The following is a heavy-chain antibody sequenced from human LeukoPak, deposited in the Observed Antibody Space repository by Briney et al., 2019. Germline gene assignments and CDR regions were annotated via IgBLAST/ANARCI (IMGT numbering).Heavy chain of an antibody. Sequence: SETLSLTCTVSSGSISTFYWSWIRQPPGKGLEWVGYVYQSGTTSYNPSLKRRVTISSDTSKNQFALRVTSVTAADTAVYYCARHGGSLGYFDNWGQGTLVTVSS. D-gene: IGHD1-26*01. CDR2: VYQSGTT. CDR1: SGSISTFY. CDR3: ARHGGSLGYFDN. J-gene: IGHJ4*02. V-gene: IGHV4-59*08.